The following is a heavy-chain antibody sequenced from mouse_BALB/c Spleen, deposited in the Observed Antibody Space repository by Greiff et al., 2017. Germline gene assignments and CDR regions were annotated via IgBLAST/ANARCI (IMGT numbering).Heavy chain of an antibody. CDR2: ISSGSSTI. CDR3: ARGEGFAY. J-gene: IGHJ3*01. Sequence: DVQLVESGGGLVQPGGSRKLSCAASGFTFSSFGMHWVRQAPEKGLEWVAYISSGSSTIYYADTVKGRFTISRDNPKNTLFLQMTSLRSEDTAMYYCARGEGFAYWGQGTLVTVSA. CDR1: GFTFSSFG. V-gene: IGHV5-17*02.